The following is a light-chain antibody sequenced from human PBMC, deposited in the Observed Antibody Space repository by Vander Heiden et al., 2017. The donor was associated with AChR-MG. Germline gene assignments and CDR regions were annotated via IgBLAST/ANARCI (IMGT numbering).Light chain of an antibody. CDR2: DVS. CDR3: SSYTSSSTRV. Sequence: QSALTQPASVSRSPGQSITISCTGTSSDVGGYNYVSWYHQHPGKAPKLMIYDVSNRPSGVSNRFSGSKSGNTASLTISGLQAEDEADYYCSSYTSSSTRVFGGGTKLTVL. V-gene: IGLV2-14*03. J-gene: IGLJ3*02. CDR1: SSDVGGYNY.